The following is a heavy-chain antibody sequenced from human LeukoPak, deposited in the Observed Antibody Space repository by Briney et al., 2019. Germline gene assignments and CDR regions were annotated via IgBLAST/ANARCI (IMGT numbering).Heavy chain of an antibody. Sequence: GGSLRLSCAASGFTFSSYEMNWVRQAPGKGLEWVSYISSSGSTIYYADSVKGRFTISRDNAKNSLYLQMNSLRAEDTAVYYCARDNWNDWAIDAFDIWGQGTMVTVSS. J-gene: IGHJ3*02. V-gene: IGHV3-48*03. CDR2: ISSSGSTI. CDR3: ARDNWNDWAIDAFDI. D-gene: IGHD1-20*01. CDR1: GFTFSSYE.